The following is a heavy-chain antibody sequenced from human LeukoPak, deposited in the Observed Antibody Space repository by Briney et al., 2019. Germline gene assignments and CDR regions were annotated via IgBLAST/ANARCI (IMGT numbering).Heavy chain of an antibody. V-gene: IGHV4-34*01. CDR1: GGSFSGYY. CDR3: ASLVVVVPAAMSALSYYYGMDV. CDR2: INHSGST. Sequence: SETLSLTCAVYGGSFSGYYWSWIRQPPGKGLEWIGAINHSGSTNYNPSLKSRVTISVDTSKNQFSLKLSSVTAADTAVYYCASLVVVVPAAMSALSYYYGMDVWGQGTTVTVSS. D-gene: IGHD2-2*01. J-gene: IGHJ6*02.